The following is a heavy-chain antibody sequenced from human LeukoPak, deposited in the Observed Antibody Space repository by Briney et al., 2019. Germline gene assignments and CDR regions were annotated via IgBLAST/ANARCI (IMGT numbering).Heavy chain of an antibody. V-gene: IGHV4-4*02. J-gene: IGHJ4*02. D-gene: IGHD2-15*01. CDR2: VYHSGST. CDR1: DDSISSRNW. CDR3: AKDSMVVSGVFDS. Sequence: PSETLSLTCAVSDDSISSRNWWSWVRQPPGKGLEWIGEVYHSGSTNYNPSLKSRVTISVDKSKNQFSLKLSSVTAADTAVYYCAKDSMVVSGVFDSWGQGTLVTVSS.